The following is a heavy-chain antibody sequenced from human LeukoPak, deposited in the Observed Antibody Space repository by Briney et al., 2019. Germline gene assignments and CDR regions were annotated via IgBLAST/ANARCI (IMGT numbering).Heavy chain of an antibody. CDR3: ARAGYDSSDILFDY. J-gene: IGHJ4*02. V-gene: IGHV4-4*07. Sequence: SETLSLTCTVSGGSISSYYWSWIRQPAGKGLEWIGRIYTSGSTNYNPSLKRRVTMSVDTSKNQFSLKLSSVTAADTAVYYCARAGYDSSDILFDYWGQGTLVTVSS. CDR2: IYTSGST. D-gene: IGHD3-22*01. CDR1: GGSISSYY.